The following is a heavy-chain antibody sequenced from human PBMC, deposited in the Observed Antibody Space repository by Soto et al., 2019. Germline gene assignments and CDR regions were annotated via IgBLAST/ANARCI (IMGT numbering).Heavy chain of an antibody. D-gene: IGHD3-10*01. J-gene: IGHJ5*02. V-gene: IGHV3-74*01. CDR3: TRRGSGSSFDP. CDR1: GFAFSEYW. CDR2: IVSDGSTT. Sequence: GGSLRLSCTVSGFAFSEYWMHWVRQAPGKGPVWVSRIVSDGSTTVYADSVKGRFTISRDNAKNTLYLQMNSLRAEDTALYYCTRRGSGSSFDPWGQGTPVTVSS.